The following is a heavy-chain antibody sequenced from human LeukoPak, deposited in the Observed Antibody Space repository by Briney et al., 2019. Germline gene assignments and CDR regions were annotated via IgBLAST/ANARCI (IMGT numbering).Heavy chain of an antibody. V-gene: IGHV1-46*01. CDR3: AISTVVADPDYYYYYMDV. CDR1: GYTFTGYY. D-gene: IGHD2-15*01. J-gene: IGHJ6*03. CDR2: INPSGGST. Sequence: ASVKVSCKASGYTFTGYYMHWVRQAPGQGLEWMGIINPSGGSTSYAQKFQGRVTMTRDTSTSTVYMELSSLRSEDTAVYYCAISTVVADPDYYYYYMDVWGKGTTVTISS.